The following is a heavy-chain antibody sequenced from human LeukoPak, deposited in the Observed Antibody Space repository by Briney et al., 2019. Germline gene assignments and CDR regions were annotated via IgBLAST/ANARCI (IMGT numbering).Heavy chain of an antibody. J-gene: IGHJ4*02. CDR3: ARRPYYDFLSGYTFDY. Sequence: SETLSLTCTVSGGSISSSSYYWGWIRQPPGEGLEWIGSIYYSGSTYYNPSLKSRVTISVDTSKNQFSLKLSSVTAADTAVYYCARRPYYDFLSGYTFDYWGQGTLVTVSS. V-gene: IGHV4-39*01. CDR2: IYYSGST. D-gene: IGHD3-3*01. CDR1: GGSISSSSYY.